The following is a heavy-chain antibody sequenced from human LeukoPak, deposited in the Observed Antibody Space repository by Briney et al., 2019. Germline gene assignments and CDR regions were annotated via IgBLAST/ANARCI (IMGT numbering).Heavy chain of an antibody. CDR3: ANETPKGSMVRGVIRKPTDY. V-gene: IGHV3-30*18. J-gene: IGHJ4*02. D-gene: IGHD3-10*01. Sequence: PGGSLRLSCAASGFTLSSYGMHWVRQAPGKGLEWVAVISYGGSNKYYADSVKGRFTISRDNSKNTLYLQMNSLRAEDTAVYYCANETPKGSMVRGVIRKPTDYWGQGTLVTVSS. CDR2: ISYGGSNK. CDR1: GFTLSSYG.